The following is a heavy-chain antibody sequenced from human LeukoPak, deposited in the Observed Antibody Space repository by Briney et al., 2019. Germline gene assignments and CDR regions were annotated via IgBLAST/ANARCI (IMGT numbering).Heavy chain of an antibody. CDR1: GGSISSSSYY. V-gene: IGHV4-39*01. CDR3: ARLSYGSGRVFDY. Sequence: SETLSLTCTVSGGSISSSSYYWGWIRQPPGKGLEWIGSIYYSGSTYYNPSLKRRVTISVDTSKNQFSLKLSSVTAADTAVYYCARLSYGSGRVFDYWGQGTLVTVSS. CDR2: IYYSGST. D-gene: IGHD3-10*01. J-gene: IGHJ4*02.